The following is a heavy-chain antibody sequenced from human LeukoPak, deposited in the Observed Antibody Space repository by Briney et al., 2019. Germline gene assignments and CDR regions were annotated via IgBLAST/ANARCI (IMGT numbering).Heavy chain of an antibody. D-gene: IGHD3-22*01. J-gene: IGHJ4*02. CDR1: GYTFTSYY. CDR2: INPSGGST. CDR3: ARASSSGHYLGTFDY. Sequence: GASVKVSCKASGYTFTSYYMHWVRQAPGQGLEWMGIINPSGGSTSYAQKFQGRVTMTRDTSTSTVYMELSSLRSGDTAVYYCARASSSGHYLGTFDYWGQGTLVTVSS. V-gene: IGHV1-46*01.